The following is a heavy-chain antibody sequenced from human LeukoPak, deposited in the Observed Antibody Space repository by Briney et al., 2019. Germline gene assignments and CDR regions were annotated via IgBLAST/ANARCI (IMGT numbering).Heavy chain of an antibody. V-gene: IGHV4-59*01. CDR2: IYYSGST. D-gene: IGHD5-18*01. CDR1: GGSISSYY. J-gene: IGHJ3*02. Sequence: SETLSLTCTVSGGSISSYYWSWIRQPPGKGLEWIGYIYYSGSTNYNPSLKSRVTISVDTSKNQFSLKLSSVTAADTAVYYCAAKPRKYSYGYGDAFDIWGQGTMVTVSS. CDR3: AAKPRKYSYGYGDAFDI.